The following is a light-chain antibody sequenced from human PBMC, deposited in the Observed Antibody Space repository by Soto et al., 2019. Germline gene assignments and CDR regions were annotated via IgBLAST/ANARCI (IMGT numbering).Light chain of an antibody. J-gene: IGKJ5*01. CDR1: QAIRDD. V-gene: IGKV1-6*01. CDR2: AAS. Sequence: IQMTQSPSSLSASVGDRVTITCRASQAIRDDLAWYQQKPGKAPNLLIYAASNLQSGVPSRFSGSGSGTDFTLTISSLQPEDFAVYYCQQYGSSPLVTFGQGTRLEIK. CDR3: QQYGSSPLVT.